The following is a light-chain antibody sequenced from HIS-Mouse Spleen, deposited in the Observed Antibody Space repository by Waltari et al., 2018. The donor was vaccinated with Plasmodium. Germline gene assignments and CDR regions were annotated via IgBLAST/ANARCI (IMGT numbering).Light chain of an antibody. J-gene: IGKJ3*01. CDR2: GAS. CDR1: QSVSSN. Sequence: EIVMTQSPATLSVSPGERATLSCRASQSVSSNLAWYHQKPSQATRRLIYGASTSATGIPARVSGSVSGTDFTLTISSLQSEDLAVYHCQQYNNWSFTCGPGTKVDIK. CDR3: QQYNNWSFT. V-gene: IGKV3-15*01.